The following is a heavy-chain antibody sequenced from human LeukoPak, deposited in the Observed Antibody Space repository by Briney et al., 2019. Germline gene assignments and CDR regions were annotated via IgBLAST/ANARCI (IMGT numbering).Heavy chain of an antibody. CDR3: ARGAAARVVVTACDY. D-gene: IGHD2-21*02. CDR2: ISYDGSNK. CDR1: GFTFRNYV. J-gene: IGHJ4*02. Sequence: GGSLRLSCAASGFTFRNYVIHWVRQAPGKGLEWVAVISYDGSNKYYADSVKGRFTISRDNSKNTLYLQMNSLRAEDTAVYYCARGAAARVVVTACDYWGQGTLVTVSS. V-gene: IGHV3-30-3*01.